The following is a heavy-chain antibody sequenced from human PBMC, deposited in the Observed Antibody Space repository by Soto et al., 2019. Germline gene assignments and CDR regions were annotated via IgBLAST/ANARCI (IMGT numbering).Heavy chain of an antibody. J-gene: IGHJ4*02. CDR3: ARFSLTAIDY. Sequence: SETLSLTCTVSGGSISSGDYYWSWIRQHPGKGLEWIGYIYYSGTTYYNPSLKSRLTISVDTSKNQFSLKLSSVTAADTAVYYCARFSLTAIDYWGQGTLVTVSS. CDR2: IYYSGTT. V-gene: IGHV4-31*03. CDR1: GGSISSGDYY. D-gene: IGHD3-16*01.